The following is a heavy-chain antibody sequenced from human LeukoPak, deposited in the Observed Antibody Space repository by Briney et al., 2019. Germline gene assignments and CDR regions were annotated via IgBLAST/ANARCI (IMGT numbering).Heavy chain of an antibody. CDR1: GGSFSGYY. V-gene: IGHV4-34*01. Sequence: SETLSLTCAVYGGSFSGYYWSWIRQPPGKGLEWIGSIYYSGSTYYNPSLKSRVTISVDTSKNQFSLNLNSVTAADSAVYYCARPYSSGWYPFQHWGQGTLVTVSS. D-gene: IGHD6-19*01. CDR2: IYYSGST. J-gene: IGHJ1*01. CDR3: ARPYSSGWYPFQH.